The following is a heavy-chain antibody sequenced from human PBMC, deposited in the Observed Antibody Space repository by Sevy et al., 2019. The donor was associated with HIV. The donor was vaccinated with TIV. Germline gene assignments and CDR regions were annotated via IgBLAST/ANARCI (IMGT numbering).Heavy chain of an antibody. D-gene: IGHD1-26*01. V-gene: IGHV1-18*01. Sequence: ASVKVSCKASGYIFGIYDISWVRQAPGQVLEWIGWITPDSGDTNYAQKLQGRVTMTTDTSTRTSYMELRSLTSDDAGVYYCARGRVPDNGRYYFDSWAQGTLVTVSS. CDR1: GYIFGIYD. CDR2: ITPDSGDT. CDR3: ARGRVPDNGRYYFDS. J-gene: IGHJ4*02.